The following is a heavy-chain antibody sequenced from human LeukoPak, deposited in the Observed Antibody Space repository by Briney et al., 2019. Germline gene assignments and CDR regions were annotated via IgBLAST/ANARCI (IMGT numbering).Heavy chain of an antibody. V-gene: IGHV3-21*01. Sequence: GGSLRLSCAASGFTFSSYSMNWVRQAPGKGLEWVSSISSSSSYIYYADSVKGRFTISRDNAKNSLYLQMNSLRAEDTAVYYCARDEGVYDSSGLPNDYWGQGTLVTVSS. J-gene: IGHJ4*02. CDR2: ISSSSSYI. CDR3: ARDEGVYDSSGLPNDY. D-gene: IGHD3-22*01. CDR1: GFTFSSYS.